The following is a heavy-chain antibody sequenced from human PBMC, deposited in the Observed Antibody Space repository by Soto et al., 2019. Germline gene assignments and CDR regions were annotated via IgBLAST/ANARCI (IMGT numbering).Heavy chain of an antibody. V-gene: IGHV1-18*01. D-gene: IGHD6-13*01. J-gene: IGHJ4*02. CDR1: GYTFTSYG. CDR2: INGYNGNT. Sequence: QAQLVQSGAEVKKPGASVKVTCKASGYTFTSYGISWVRQAPGQGLEYMGWINGYNGNTNYAQKVQGRLTMTTDTPTSTAYMELRSLTSDDTAVYYCARDIGEAAGPMLYWGQGTLVTVSS. CDR3: ARDIGEAAGPMLY.